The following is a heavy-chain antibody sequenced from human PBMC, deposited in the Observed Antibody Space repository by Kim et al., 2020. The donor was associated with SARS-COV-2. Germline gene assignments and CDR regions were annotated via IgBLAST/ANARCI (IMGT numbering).Heavy chain of an antibody. CDR1: GYTFTSYY. D-gene: IGHD1-26*01. Sequence: ASVKVSCKASGYTFTSYYMHWVRQAPGQGLEWMGIINPSGGSTSYAQKFQGRVTMTRDTSTSTVYMELSSLRSEDTAVYYCASLYSGSGLPREKDYWGQGTLVTVSS. V-gene: IGHV1-46*01. J-gene: IGHJ4*02. CDR3: ASLYSGSGLPREKDY. CDR2: INPSGGST.